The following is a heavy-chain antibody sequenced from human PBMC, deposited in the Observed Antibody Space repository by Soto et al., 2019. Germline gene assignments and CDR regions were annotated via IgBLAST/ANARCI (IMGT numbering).Heavy chain of an antibody. V-gene: IGHV1-69*13. CDR3: ARYRSGAYGMDV. CDR2: IIPIFGTA. D-gene: IGHD3-10*01. Sequence: RASVKVSCKASGGTFSSYAISWVRQAPGQGLEWMGGIIPIFGTANYAQKFQGRVTITADESTSTAYMELSSLRSEDTAVYYCARYRSGAYGMDVWGQGTTVTVSS. CDR1: GGTFSSYA. J-gene: IGHJ6*02.